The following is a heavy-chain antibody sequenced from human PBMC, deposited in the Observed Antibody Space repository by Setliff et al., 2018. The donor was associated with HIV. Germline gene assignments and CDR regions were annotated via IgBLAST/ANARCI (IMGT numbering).Heavy chain of an antibody. J-gene: IGHJ6*02. V-gene: IGHV4-31*03. Sequence: SETLSLTCTLSGGSISSGAYYWTWIRQHPGKGLEWIGYIYYSGSTYYNPSLKSRLTISLDTSSNQFSLRLSSVTAADTAVYYCMRDRSDFHYHGMDVWGQGTTVTVSS. CDR3: MRDRSDFHYHGMDV. CDR2: IYYSGST. CDR1: GGSISSGAYY. D-gene: IGHD2-21*02.